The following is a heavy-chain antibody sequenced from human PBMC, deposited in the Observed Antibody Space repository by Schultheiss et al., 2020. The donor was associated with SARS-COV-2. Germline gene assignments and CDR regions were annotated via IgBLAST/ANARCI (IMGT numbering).Heavy chain of an antibody. V-gene: IGHV4-59*08. D-gene: IGHD3-16*01. Sequence: SETLSLTCSVSGGSMTDFYWSWIRQSPQKGLEWIGYIYYSGTTNYNPSLKSRVTISVDTSKNQFSLQLTSVTAADTAVYYCARGFWGDWFDPWGQGTLVTVSS. CDR3: ARGFWGDWFDP. CDR2: IYYSGTT. CDR1: GGSMTDFY. J-gene: IGHJ5*02.